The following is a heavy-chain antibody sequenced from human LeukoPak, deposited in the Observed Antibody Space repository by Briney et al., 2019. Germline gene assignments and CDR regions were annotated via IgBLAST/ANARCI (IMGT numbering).Heavy chain of an antibody. Sequence: ASVKVSCKASGYTFTSYDINWVRQATGQGLEWMGWMNPNSGNTGYAQKFQGRVTMTRNTSISTAYMELGSLRSEDTAVYYCARVYSSSNYYFDYWGQGTLVTVSS. CDR2: MNPNSGNT. CDR3: ARVYSSSNYYFDY. D-gene: IGHD6-6*01. CDR1: GYTFTSYD. V-gene: IGHV1-8*01. J-gene: IGHJ4*02.